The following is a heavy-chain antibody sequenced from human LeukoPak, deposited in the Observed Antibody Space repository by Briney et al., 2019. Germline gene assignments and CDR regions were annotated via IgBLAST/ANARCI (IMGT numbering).Heavy chain of an antibody. Sequence: GASVKVSCKASGYTFTSYDINWVRQATGQGLEWVGWMNPNSGNTGYAQKFQGRVTMTRNTSISTAYMELSSLRSEDTAVYYCARGREVPAAHNDYWGQGTLVTVSS. CDR1: GYTFTSYD. D-gene: IGHD2-2*01. CDR2: MNPNSGNT. J-gene: IGHJ4*02. CDR3: ARGREVPAAHNDY. V-gene: IGHV1-8*01.